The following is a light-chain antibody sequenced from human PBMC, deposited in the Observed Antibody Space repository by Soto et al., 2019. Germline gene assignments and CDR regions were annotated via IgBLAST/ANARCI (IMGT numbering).Light chain of an antibody. V-gene: IGKV3-15*01. CDR1: QIILSN. CDR2: GVS. Sequence: EKRMTKSPATLSLSPGEKATLSCRASQIILSNLAWYQQKPGQAPRLLIYGVSTRATGIPARFSGSGSGTEFTLTISSLQSEDFEIYYCQQYNNWPITFGQGTRLEIK. CDR3: QQYNNWPIT. J-gene: IGKJ5*01.